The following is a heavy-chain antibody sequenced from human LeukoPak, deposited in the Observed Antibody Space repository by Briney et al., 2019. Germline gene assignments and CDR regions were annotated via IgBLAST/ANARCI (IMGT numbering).Heavy chain of an antibody. D-gene: IGHD2-21*01. CDR2: IYTCGCH. V-gene: IGHV4-4*07. Sequence: SETLSLTCTLSGGPIRRYYESCPRHPAGEAVECIRGIYTCGCHIQHPSLQSRVPMSVDTSKNQFSVKLSSGTAAVTAVYYCAREGDCYSDLPMIPYWGQGTLVTVSS. CDR1: GGPIRRYY. CDR3: AREGDCYSDLPMIPY. J-gene: IGHJ4*02.